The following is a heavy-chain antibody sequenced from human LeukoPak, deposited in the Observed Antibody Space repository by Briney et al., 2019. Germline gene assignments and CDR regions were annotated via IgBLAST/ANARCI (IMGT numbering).Heavy chain of an antibody. V-gene: IGHV3-23*01. CDR1: GFTFSSYA. CDR2: ISGSGGST. CDR3: AKSSTVNVWGTYRFAF. J-gene: IGHJ4*02. Sequence: GGSLRLSCAASGFTFSSYAMSWVRQAPGKGLEWVSAISGSGGSTYYADSVKGRFTISRDNSKNTLYLQMNSLRAEDTAVYSCAKSSTVNVWGTYRFAFWGQGTLVTVSS. D-gene: IGHD3-16*02.